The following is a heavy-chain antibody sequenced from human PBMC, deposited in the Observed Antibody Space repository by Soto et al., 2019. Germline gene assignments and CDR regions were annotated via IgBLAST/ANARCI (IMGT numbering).Heavy chain of an antibody. J-gene: IGHJ4*02. V-gene: IGHV1-18*04. Sequence: QVQLVQSGAEVRKPGASVKVSCKASSYTLSSYIISWVRQAPGQGLEWMGWISLDNGNTNYAQKFQGRVTMTTDTSTRTAYMEVRSLRSDDTAVYYCARSHGDYFASWGQGTLVTVSS. CDR3: ARSHGDYFAS. CDR2: ISLDNGNT. D-gene: IGHD4-17*01. CDR1: SYTLSSYI.